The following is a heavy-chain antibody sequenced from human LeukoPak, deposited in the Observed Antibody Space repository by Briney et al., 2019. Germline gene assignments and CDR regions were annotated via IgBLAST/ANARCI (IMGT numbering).Heavy chain of an antibody. D-gene: IGHD3-10*01. CDR2: IHYSGDT. V-gene: IGHV4-59*12. CDR3: ARAGYGSGSYYSDY. Sequence: SETLSLTCSVSSVSISSFFWSWIRQPPGKGLEWIGSIHYSGDTKYNPSLKSRASLSVDKSKNQFSLKLSSVTAADTTVYYCARAGYGSGSYYSDYWGQGTLVTVSS. J-gene: IGHJ4*02. CDR1: SVSISSFF.